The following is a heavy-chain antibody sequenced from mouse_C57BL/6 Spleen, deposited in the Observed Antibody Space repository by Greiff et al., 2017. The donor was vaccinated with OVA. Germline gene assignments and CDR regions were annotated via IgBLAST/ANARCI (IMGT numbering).Heavy chain of an antibody. CDR1: GYTFPDYY. J-gene: IGHJ4*01. Sequence: EVQLHQSGPVLVKPGASVPMSCKSSGYTFPDYYMHLVKQIPGQILAWIGYINPNNGGTSYNQKFKGKATLTVNKSSSTAYMELRSLTSEDSAVYYCARYAMDYWGQGTSVTVSS. CDR3: ARYAMDY. CDR2: INPNNGGT. V-gene: IGHV1-22*01.